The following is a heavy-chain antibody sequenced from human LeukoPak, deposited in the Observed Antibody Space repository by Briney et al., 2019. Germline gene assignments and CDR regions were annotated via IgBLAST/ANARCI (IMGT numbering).Heavy chain of an antibody. CDR2: IYYDGST. CDR1: GGSITSYY. CDR3: AREGHDRSGYYYFDY. D-gene: IGHD3-22*01. Sequence: PSETLSLTCTVSGGSITSYYWNWIRQPPGKGLEWIGFIYYDGSTNYHPSLKSRVTISIDTSKNQFSLKLSSVTAADTAVYYCAREGHDRSGYYYFDYWGQGTLVSVSS. V-gene: IGHV4-59*01. J-gene: IGHJ4*02.